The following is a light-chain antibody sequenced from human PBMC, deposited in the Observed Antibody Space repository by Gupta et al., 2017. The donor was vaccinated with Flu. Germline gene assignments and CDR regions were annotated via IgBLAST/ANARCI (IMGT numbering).Light chain of an antibody. J-gene: IGLJ3*02. CDR2: EDN. Sequence: TLPLTRRSGSLCRKHVVLYPQPPGRSPPPVIYEDNQSPPGVPDRFSGSIDSSSNSASLTISGLKTEDEADYYCQSYDSSNYWVFGGGTKLTVL. CDR3: QSYDSSNYWV. V-gene: IGLV6-57*01. CDR1: SGSLCRKH.